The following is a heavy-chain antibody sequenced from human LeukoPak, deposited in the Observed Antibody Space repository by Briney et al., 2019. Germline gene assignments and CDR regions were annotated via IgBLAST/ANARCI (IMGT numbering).Heavy chain of an antibody. CDR3: AGRAVASVLYYYYGMDV. CDR2: IYSSGST. D-gene: IGHD6-19*01. J-gene: IGHJ6*02. V-gene: IGHV4-39*01. CDR1: GGSISSSNYY. Sequence: SETLSLTCTVSGGSISSSNYYWGWIRQPPGKGLEWIGSIYSSGSTYYNPSLKSRITISVDTSKNQFSLKLSSVTAADTAVYYCAGRAVASVLYYYYGMDVWGQGTTVTVSS.